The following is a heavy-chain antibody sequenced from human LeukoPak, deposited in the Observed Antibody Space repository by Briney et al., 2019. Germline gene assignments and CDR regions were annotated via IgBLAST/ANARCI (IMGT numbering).Heavy chain of an antibody. CDR3: ARPLLPYCSGGSCYSAWQH. Sequence: ASVKVSCKASGYTFTGYYMHWVRQAPGQGLEWMEWINPNSGGTNYAQKFQGRVTMTRDTSISTAYMELSRLRSDDTAVYYCARPLLPYCSGGSCYSAWQHWGQGTLVTVSS. D-gene: IGHD2-15*01. CDR1: GYTFTGYY. J-gene: IGHJ1*01. V-gene: IGHV1-2*02. CDR2: INPNSGGT.